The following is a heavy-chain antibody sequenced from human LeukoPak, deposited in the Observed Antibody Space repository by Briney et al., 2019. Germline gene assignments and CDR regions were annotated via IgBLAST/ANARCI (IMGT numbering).Heavy chain of an antibody. Sequence: GESLQISCRASAYNFANYWVAWMRQLPGEGLEWMRIINPGDSETRYNSSFQGQVSISADKSISTAYLQWSSLKASDSAMYYCARKAYSGFDSSWFDSWGQGTLVTVSS. CDR2: INPGDSET. J-gene: IGHJ5*01. CDR1: AYNFANYW. CDR3: ARKAYSGFDSSWFDS. D-gene: IGHD5-12*01. V-gene: IGHV5-51*01.